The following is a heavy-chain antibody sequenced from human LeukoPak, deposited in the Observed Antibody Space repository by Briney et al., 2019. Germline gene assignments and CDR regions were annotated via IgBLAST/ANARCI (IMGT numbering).Heavy chain of an antibody. J-gene: IGHJ4*01. CDR2: INPSGGST. CDR1: GYSFTNYY. CDR3: ARDERDVVVVPGAMPY. D-gene: IGHD2-2*01. V-gene: IGHV1-46*01. Sequence: ASVKVSCKASGYSFTNYYMHWVRQAPGQGLEWMGIINPSGGSTTNAQKFQGRVTMTRDTSTTTVYMELSSLRSDDTAMYYCARDERDVVVVPGAMPYWGHGTLVTVSS.